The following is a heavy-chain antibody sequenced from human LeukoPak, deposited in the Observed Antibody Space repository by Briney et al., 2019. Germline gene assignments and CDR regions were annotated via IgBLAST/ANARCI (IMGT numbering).Heavy chain of an antibody. CDR3: ARDTLGEGEDANYAVYYFDY. V-gene: IGHV3-7*01. Sequence: GGSLRLSCAASGFTFTTYCMSWVRQLPGKGLEWVANINQDGTEKYYADSVKGRFTISRDNGKNSLDLQMNSLRADDTAFYYCARDTLGEGEDANYAVYYFDYWGQGTVVTVSS. CDR1: GFTFTTYC. J-gene: IGHJ4*02. D-gene: IGHD4/OR15-4a*01. CDR2: INQDGTEK.